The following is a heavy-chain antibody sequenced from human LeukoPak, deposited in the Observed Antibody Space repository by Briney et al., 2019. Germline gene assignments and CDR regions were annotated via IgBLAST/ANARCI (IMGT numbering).Heavy chain of an antibody. Sequence: GGSLRLSCAASGFTFSSYGMHWVRQAPGKGLEWVANIKQDGSEKYYVDSVKGRFTISRDNAKNSLYLQMNSLRAEDTAVYYCARVLQPGFWKVGAYFDYWGQGTLVTVSS. J-gene: IGHJ4*02. CDR1: GFTFSSYG. CDR2: IKQDGSEK. V-gene: IGHV3-7*01. CDR3: ARVLQPGFWKVGAYFDY. D-gene: IGHD1-26*01.